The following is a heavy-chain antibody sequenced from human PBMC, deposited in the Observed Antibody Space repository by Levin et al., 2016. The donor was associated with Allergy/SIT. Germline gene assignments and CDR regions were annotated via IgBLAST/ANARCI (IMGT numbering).Heavy chain of an antibody. CDR3: ASHYCSSTSCYKVGFDY. D-gene: IGHD2-2*02. J-gene: IGHJ4*02. V-gene: IGHV4-39*01. CDR2: IYYSEST. CDR1: GGSISSSSYY. Sequence: GSLRLSCTVSGGSISSSSYYWGWIRQPPGKGLEWIGSIYYSESTYYNPSLKSRVTISVDTSKNQFSLKLSSVTAADTAVYYCASHYCSSTSCYKVGFDYWGQGTLVTVSS.